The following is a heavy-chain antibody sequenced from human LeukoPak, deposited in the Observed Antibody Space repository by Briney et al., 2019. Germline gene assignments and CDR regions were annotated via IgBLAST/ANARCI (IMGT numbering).Heavy chain of an antibody. Sequence: KASETLSLTCGVSGGSVTSGTYHWGWIRQPPGKGLEWIGSVYFDGGTHYKPSLQSRVTISVDTSKNQFSLRLSSVTAADTALYYCARDHYYDGRGRFDPWGQGTLVTVSS. CDR2: VYFDGGT. CDR1: GGSVTSGTYH. D-gene: IGHD3-16*01. J-gene: IGHJ5*02. V-gene: IGHV4-39*07. CDR3: ARDHYYDGRGRFDP.